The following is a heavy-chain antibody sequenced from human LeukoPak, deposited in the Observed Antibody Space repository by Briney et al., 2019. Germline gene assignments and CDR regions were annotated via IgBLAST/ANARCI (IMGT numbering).Heavy chain of an antibody. D-gene: IGHD3-3*01. Sequence: PSETLSLTCTVSGGSISSSSYYWGWIRQPPGKGLEWIGSIYYSGSTYYNPSLKSRVTISVDTSKNQFSLKLSSVTAADTAVYYCARIRTYYDFWSYAFDIWGQGTMVTVSS. J-gene: IGHJ3*02. CDR2: IYYSGST. V-gene: IGHV4-39*01. CDR3: ARIRTYYDFWSYAFDI. CDR1: GGSISSSSYY.